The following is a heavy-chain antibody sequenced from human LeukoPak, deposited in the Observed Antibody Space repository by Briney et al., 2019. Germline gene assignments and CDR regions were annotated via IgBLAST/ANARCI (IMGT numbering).Heavy chain of an antibody. D-gene: IGHD2-2*01. CDR2: IRGTGGIT. V-gene: IGHV3-23*01. CDR1: GFTFSNYA. CDR3: AKESGYAPPGWFDP. Sequence: GGSLRLSCAASGFTFSNYAMGWVRQAPGQGLEWVSAIRGTGGITYYAESVKGRFTISRDNSKNTLYLQMNSLRVEDTAAYYCAKESGYAPPGWFDPWGQGTLVTVSS. J-gene: IGHJ5*02.